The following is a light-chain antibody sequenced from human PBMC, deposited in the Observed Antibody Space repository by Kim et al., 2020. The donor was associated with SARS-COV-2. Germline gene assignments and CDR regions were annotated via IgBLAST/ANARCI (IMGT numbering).Light chain of an antibody. CDR1: QSVSSY. Sequence: PGERATLSCRASQSVSSYLAWYQQKPGQAPRLLIYDASNRATGIPARFSGSGSGTDFTLTISSLEPEDFAVYYCQQRSNWLTFGGGTKVDIK. J-gene: IGKJ4*01. V-gene: IGKV3-11*01. CDR2: DAS. CDR3: QQRSNWLT.